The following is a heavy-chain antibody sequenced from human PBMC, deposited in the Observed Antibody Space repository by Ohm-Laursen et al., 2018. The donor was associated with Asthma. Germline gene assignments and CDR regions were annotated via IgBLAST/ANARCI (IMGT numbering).Heavy chain of an antibody. Sequence: ASVKVSCKASGGTFSSYAISWVRQAPGQGLEWMGWISAYNGNTNYAQKLQGRVTMTTDTSTSTAYMELRSLRSDDTAVYYCARDTRYAVAGNIDYWGQGTLVTVSS. CDR3: ARDTRYAVAGNIDY. CDR1: GGTFSSYA. CDR2: ISAYNGNT. D-gene: IGHD6-19*01. J-gene: IGHJ4*02. V-gene: IGHV1-18*01.